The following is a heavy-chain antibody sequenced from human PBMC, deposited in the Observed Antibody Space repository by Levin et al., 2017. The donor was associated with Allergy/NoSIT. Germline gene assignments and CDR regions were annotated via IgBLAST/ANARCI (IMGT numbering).Heavy chain of an antibody. Sequence: KSGGSLRLSCAASGFTFSSYSMNWVRQAPGKGLEWVSSISSSSSYIYYADSVKGRFTISRDNAKNSLYLQMNSLRAEDTAVYYCARVYSYGYVRRHIVDFRGSTDAFDIWGQGTMVTVSS. CDR3: ARVYSYGYVRRHIVDFRGSTDAFDI. V-gene: IGHV3-21*01. CDR2: ISSSSSYI. J-gene: IGHJ3*02. D-gene: IGHD5-18*01. CDR1: GFTFSSYS.